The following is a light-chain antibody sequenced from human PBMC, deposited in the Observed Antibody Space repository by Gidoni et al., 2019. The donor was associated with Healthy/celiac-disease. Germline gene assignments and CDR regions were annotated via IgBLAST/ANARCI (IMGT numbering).Light chain of an antibody. CDR1: QSVSSN. V-gene: IGKV3-15*01. Sequence: EIVMTQSPATLSVSPGERATLSCRASQSVSSNLAWYQQKPGQAPRLLIYGASTRATGIPARCSGSGSGTEFTLTISSLQSEDFAVYYWQQYNNWPPRTFGQGTKVEIK. J-gene: IGKJ1*01. CDR3: QQYNNWPPRT. CDR2: GAS.